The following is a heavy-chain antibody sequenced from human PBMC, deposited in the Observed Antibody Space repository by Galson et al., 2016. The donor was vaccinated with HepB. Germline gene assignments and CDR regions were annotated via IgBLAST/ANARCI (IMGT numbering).Heavy chain of an antibody. Sequence: PALVKPTQTLTLTCSFSGFSLSTRGMCVNWIRQPPGKALEWLARIDWDDDKYYSTSLKTRLTISKDTSKNQVVLTVSNVDPVDTATYYCARIRGQQQVNYYSYYGMDVWGQGTTVTVSS. D-gene: IGHD6-13*01. J-gene: IGHJ6*02. CDR3: ARIRGQQQVNYYSYYGMDV. CDR1: GFSLSTRGMC. CDR2: IDWDDDK. V-gene: IGHV2-70*11.